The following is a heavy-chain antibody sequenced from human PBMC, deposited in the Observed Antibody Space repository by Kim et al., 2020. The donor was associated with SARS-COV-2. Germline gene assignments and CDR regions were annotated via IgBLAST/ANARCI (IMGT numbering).Heavy chain of an antibody. D-gene: IGHD3-22*01. Sequence: SETLSLTCTVSGGSVSSGSYYWSWIRQPPGKGLEWIGYIYYSGSTNYNPSLKSRVTISVDTSKNQFSLKLSSVTAADTAVYYCARGYYDSSGYYWLFDYWGQGTLVTVSS. CDR3: ARGYYDSSGYYWLFDY. V-gene: IGHV4-61*01. J-gene: IGHJ4*02. CDR2: IYYSGST. CDR1: GGSVSSGSYY.